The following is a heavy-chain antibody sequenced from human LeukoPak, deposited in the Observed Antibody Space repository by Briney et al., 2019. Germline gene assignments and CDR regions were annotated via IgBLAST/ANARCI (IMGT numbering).Heavy chain of an antibody. CDR1: GFTFDDYA. CDR3: ASAGIAVAGTHY. D-gene: IGHD6-19*01. J-gene: IGHJ4*02. CDR2: ISWNSGSI. V-gene: IGHV3-9*01. Sequence: GGSLRLSCAASGFTFDDYAMHWVRQAPGKGLEWVSGISWNSGSIGYADSVKGRFTISRDNAKNSLYLQMNSLRAEDTALYYCASAGIAVAGTHYWGQGTLVTVSS.